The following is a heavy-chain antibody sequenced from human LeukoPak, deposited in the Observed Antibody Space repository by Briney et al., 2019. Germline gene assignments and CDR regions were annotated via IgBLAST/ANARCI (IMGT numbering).Heavy chain of an antibody. V-gene: IGHV1-69*13. Sequence: SVKVSCKASGGTFSSYAISWVRQAPGQGLEWMGGIIPIFGTANYAQKFQGRVTITADESTSTAYMELSSLRSEDTAVYYCAREPPNRSSTSCYSVGAFDIWGQGTMVTVSS. D-gene: IGHD2-2*02. CDR2: IIPIFGTA. CDR3: AREPPNRSSTSCYSVGAFDI. CDR1: GGTFSSYA. J-gene: IGHJ3*02.